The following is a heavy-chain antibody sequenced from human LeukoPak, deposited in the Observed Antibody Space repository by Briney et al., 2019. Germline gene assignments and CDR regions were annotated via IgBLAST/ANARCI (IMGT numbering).Heavy chain of an antibody. J-gene: IGHJ5*02. CDR1: GGTFSSSA. CDR3: AREHYYGSDNWFDP. Sequence: GASVKVSCKPSGGTFSSSAISWVRQAPGQGLEWMGGIIPIFGTANYAQKFQGRVTITTDESTSTAYMELSSLRSEDTAVYYCAREHYYGSDNWFDPWGQGTLVTVSS. V-gene: IGHV1-69*05. D-gene: IGHD3-10*01. CDR2: IIPIFGTA.